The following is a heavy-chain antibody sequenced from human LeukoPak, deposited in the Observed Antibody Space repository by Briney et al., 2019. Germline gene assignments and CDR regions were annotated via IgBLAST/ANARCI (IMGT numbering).Heavy chain of an antibody. CDR3: AGDQTPYLGRADGCRRYYYGMDV. J-gene: IGHJ6*01. Sequence: GGSLRLSCAASGFTFSSYSMNWVRQAPGKGLEWVSSISSSSSYIYYADSVKGRFTISRDHAKNSLYLQMNSLRAEDTAVYYCAGDQTPYLGRADGCRRYYYGMDVWGQGTTVTVSS. V-gene: IGHV3-21*01. CDR1: GFTFSSYS. CDR2: ISSSSSYI. D-gene: IGHD5-24*01.